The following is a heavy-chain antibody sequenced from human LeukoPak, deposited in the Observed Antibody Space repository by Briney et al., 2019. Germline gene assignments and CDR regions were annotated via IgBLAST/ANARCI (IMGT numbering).Heavy chain of an antibody. V-gene: IGHV1-8*01. J-gene: IGHJ6*03. Sequence: ASVKVSCKASVYTFTSYDINWVRQATGQGLEWMGWMNPNSGNTGYAQKFQGRVTMTRNNSISTAYMELSSLRSEDTAVYYCARYPPEGFGDQMAAYYYYMDVWGKGTTVTVSS. CDR1: VYTFTSYD. D-gene: IGHD3-10*01. CDR2: MNPNSGNT. CDR3: ARYPPEGFGDQMAAYYYYMDV.